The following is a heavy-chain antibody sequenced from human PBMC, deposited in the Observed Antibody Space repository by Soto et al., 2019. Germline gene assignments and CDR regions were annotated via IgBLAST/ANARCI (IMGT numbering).Heavy chain of an antibody. CDR2: ISYDGTNK. J-gene: IGHJ4*02. Sequence: VQLVESGGGLVQPGESLRLSCAASGFTFSSYWMHWVRQAPGKGLEWVAVISYDGTNKYYADSVKGRFTISRDDSKNTLYLQMNSLRPEDTAVYYCAKEKATRGYSFLVDYWGQGTLVTVSS. V-gene: IGHV3-30*18. CDR1: GFTFSSYW. D-gene: IGHD5-18*01. CDR3: AKEKATRGYSFLVDY.